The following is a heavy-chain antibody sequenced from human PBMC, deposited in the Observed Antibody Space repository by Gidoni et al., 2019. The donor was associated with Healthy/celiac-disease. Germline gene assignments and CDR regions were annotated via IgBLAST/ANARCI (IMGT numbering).Heavy chain of an antibody. CDR3: ARAPNQLFDY. V-gene: IGHV4-39*07. CDR1: GGSISSSSYY. J-gene: IGHJ4*02. CDR2: IYYSGST. Sequence: QLQLQESGPGLVKPSETLSLTCTVSGGSISSSSYYWGWIRQPPGKGLEWIGSIYYSGSTYYNPALKRRVTISVDTSKNQFSLKLSSVTAADTAVYYCARAPNQLFDYWGQGTLVTVSS. D-gene: IGHD2-2*01.